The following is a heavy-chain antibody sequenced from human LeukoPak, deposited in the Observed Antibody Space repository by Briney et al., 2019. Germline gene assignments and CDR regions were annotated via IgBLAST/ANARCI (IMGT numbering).Heavy chain of an antibody. Sequence: SETLSLTCTVSGDSVSNTNYYWGWIRQPPGKGLEWIGTFYYSGNTYYNPSLKSRVTISVDTSRNQFSLILSSVTAADTAVYYCANLYNSGSYFGHWGQGALITVSS. CDR3: ANLYNSGSYFGH. CDR1: GDSVSNTNYY. V-gene: IGHV4-39*01. J-gene: IGHJ4*02. CDR2: FYYSGNT. D-gene: IGHD3-10*01.